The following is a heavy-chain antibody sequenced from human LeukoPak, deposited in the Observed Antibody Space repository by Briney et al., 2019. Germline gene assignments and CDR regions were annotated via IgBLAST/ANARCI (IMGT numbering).Heavy chain of an antibody. J-gene: IGHJ4*02. Sequence: SETLSLTCTVSGGSISSYYWSWIRQPPGKGLEWIGYIYYSGSTNYNPSLKSRVTISVDTSKNQFSLKLSSVTAADTAVYYCARGRSGIAVAGTRGRYFDYWGQGTLVTVSS. CDR1: GGSISSYY. V-gene: IGHV4-59*12. CDR3: ARGRSGIAVAGTRGRYFDY. CDR2: IYYSGST. D-gene: IGHD6-19*01.